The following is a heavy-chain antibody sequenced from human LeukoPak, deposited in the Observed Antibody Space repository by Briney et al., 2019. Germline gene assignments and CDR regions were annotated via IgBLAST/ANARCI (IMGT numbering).Heavy chain of an antibody. CDR2: VNHSGAT. CDR3: ARARTRLPTKVTFPFDS. V-gene: IGHV4-34*01. Sequence: SETLSLTCAVSGTSLSRYFWNWIRQSPGGGLEWIGDVNHSGATNSNPSLKSRVTMSADTSKNQFSLNLSSVTAADTAVYYCARARTRLPTKVTFPFDSWGQGTLVTVSS. CDR1: GTSLSRYF. J-gene: IGHJ4*02. D-gene: IGHD5-24*01.